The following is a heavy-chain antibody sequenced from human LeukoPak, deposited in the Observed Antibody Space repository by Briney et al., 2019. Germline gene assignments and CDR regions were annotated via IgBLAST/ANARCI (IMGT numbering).Heavy chain of an antibody. Sequence: GGSLRLSCAASGFGFSNYWMSWVRQAPGKGLEWVANMNEDGSEKNYVDSVKGRFTISRDNAKNLLYLQMKSLRAEDTATYYCARDGGGYDSWGQGTLVTVSS. CDR1: GFGFSNYW. CDR2: MNEDGSEK. V-gene: IGHV3-7*01. D-gene: IGHD5-24*01. CDR3: ARDGGGYDS. J-gene: IGHJ5*01.